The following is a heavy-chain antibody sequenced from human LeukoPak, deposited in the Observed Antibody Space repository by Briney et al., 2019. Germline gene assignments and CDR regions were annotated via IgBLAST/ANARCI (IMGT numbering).Heavy chain of an antibody. CDR3: AIREGRSWDRAEYFQH. CDR2: INHSGST. Sequence: PSETLSLTCAVYGGSFSGYYWSWIRQPPGKGLEWIGEINHSGSTNYNPSLKSRVTISVDTSKNQFSLKLSSVTAADTAVYYCAIREGRSWDRAEYFQHWGQGTLVTVSS. J-gene: IGHJ1*01. V-gene: IGHV4-34*01. CDR1: GGSFSGYY. D-gene: IGHD6-13*01.